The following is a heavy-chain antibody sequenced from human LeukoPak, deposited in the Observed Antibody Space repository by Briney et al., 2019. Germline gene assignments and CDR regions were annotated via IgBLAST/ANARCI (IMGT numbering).Heavy chain of an antibody. CDR2: ISGSGGNT. D-gene: IGHD3-22*01. CDR1: GFTFSSYG. V-gene: IGHV3-23*01. CDR3: AKTNGYYDY. Sequence: GGSLRLSCAASGFTFSSYGMSWVRQAPGKGLEGVSSISGSGGNTYYADSVKGRFTISRDNSKSTVYLQMNSLGAEDTAVYHCAKTNGYYDYWGQGTLVTVSS. J-gene: IGHJ4*02.